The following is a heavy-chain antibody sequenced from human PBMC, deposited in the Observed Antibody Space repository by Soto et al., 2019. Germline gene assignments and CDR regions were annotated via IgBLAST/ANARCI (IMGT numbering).Heavy chain of an antibody. Sequence: SETLSLTCTVSGGSISHNSYYWGWTRQPPGKGLEWIGSIYYSGSTYYNPSLKSRVTVSVDTSKNQFSLKLSSATAADTAVYYCARHFSSGWVYHYGLDVWGQGTTVTVSS. J-gene: IGHJ6*02. CDR3: ARHFSSGWVYHYGLDV. CDR2: IYYSGST. V-gene: IGHV4-39*01. D-gene: IGHD6-19*01. CDR1: GGSISHNSYY.